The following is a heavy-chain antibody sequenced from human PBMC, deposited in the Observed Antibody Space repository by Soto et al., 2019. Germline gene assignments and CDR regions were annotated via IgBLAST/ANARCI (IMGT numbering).Heavy chain of an antibody. D-gene: IGHD3-9*01. CDR2: IIPILGIA. CDR1: GGTFSSYT. Sequence: QVQLVQSGAEVKKPGSSVKVSCKASGGTFSSYTISWVRQAPGQGLEWMGRIIPILGIANYAQKFQGRVTITADKSTSTAYMELSSLRSEDTAVYYCAREGAHRYGGMDVWGQGTTVTVSS. V-gene: IGHV1-69*08. CDR3: AREGAHRYGGMDV. J-gene: IGHJ6*02.